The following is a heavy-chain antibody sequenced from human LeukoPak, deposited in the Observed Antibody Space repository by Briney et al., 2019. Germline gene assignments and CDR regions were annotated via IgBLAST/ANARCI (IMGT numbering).Heavy chain of an antibody. J-gene: IGHJ4*02. CDR2: IYYSGST. D-gene: IGHD3-9*01. CDR3: ARGFYDILIGKGYFDS. V-gene: IGHV4-59*08. CDR1: GGSISSYY. Sequence: SETLSLTCTVSGGSISSYYWSWIRQPPGKGLEWIGYIYYSGSTNYNPSLKSRVTISVDTSKNQFSLKLNSVTAADTAVYYCARGFYDILIGKGYFDSWGQGTLVTVSS.